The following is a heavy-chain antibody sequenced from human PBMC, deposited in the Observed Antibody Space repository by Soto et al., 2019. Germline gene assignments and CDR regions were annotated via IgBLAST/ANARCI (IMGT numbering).Heavy chain of an antibody. D-gene: IGHD3-10*01. Sequence: SETLSLTCTVSGGSISSYYWSWIRQPPGKGLEWIGYIYYSGSTNYNPSLKSRVTISVDTSKNQFSLKLSSVTAADTAVYYCAIGGSGSYYNPYYFDYWGQGTLVTVSS. CDR1: GGSISSYY. CDR2: IYYSGST. CDR3: AIGGSGSYYNPYYFDY. J-gene: IGHJ4*02. V-gene: IGHV4-59*01.